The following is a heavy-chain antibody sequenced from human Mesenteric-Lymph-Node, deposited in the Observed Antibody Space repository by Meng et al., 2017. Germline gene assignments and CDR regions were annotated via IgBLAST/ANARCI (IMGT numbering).Heavy chain of an antibody. J-gene: IGHJ6*02. V-gene: IGHV3-33*01. CDR2: IWYDGSNK. CDR1: GFTFSSCG. D-gene: IGHD3-3*01. Sequence: GESLKISCAASGFTFSSCGMHWVRQAPGKGLEWVAVIWYDGSNKYYADSVKGRFTISRDNSKNTLYLQMNSLRAEDTAVYYCARDRGDFWSASMLRRDYYGMDVWGQGTTVTVSS. CDR3: ARDRGDFWSASMLRRDYYGMDV.